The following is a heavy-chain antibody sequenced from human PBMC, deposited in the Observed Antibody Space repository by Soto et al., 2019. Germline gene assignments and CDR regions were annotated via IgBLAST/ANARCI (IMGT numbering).Heavy chain of an antibody. CDR1: GFTFDDYA. Sequence: HPGGSLRLSCAASGFTFDDYAMHWVRQAPGKGLEWVSGISWNSGSIGYADSVKGRFTISRDNAKNSLYLQMNSLRAEDTALYYCAKTMTGGSKVYYMDVWGKGTTVTVSS. CDR2: ISWNSGSI. V-gene: IGHV3-9*01. J-gene: IGHJ6*03. D-gene: IGHD2-15*01. CDR3: AKTMTGGSKVYYMDV.